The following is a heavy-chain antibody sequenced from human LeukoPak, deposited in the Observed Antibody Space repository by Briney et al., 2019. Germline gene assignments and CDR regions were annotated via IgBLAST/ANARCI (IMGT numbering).Heavy chain of an antibody. CDR3: IYGRKTRFDY. CDR2: INHSGST. CDR1: GGSFSDYY. J-gene: IGHJ4*02. Sequence: SETLSLTCAVYGGSFSDYYWTWIRQPPGKGLEWIGEINHSGSTNYNPSLKSRVTISVDTSKKQFFLRLSSVTAADTAVYYCIYGRKTRFDYWGQGTLVTVSS. D-gene: IGHD2/OR15-2a*01. V-gene: IGHV4-34*01.